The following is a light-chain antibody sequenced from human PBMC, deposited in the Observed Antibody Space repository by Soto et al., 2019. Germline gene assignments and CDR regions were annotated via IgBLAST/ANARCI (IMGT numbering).Light chain of an antibody. CDR3: QQYGSSGT. CDR1: QSVSNNY. V-gene: IGKV3-20*01. Sequence: ELTQSAGTLTLSPGERATLSCRASQSVSNNYLAWYQQKPGQAPRLLIYGASNRATGIPDRFSGSGSGTDFTLTISRLEPEDFAVYYCQQYGSSGTFGQGTNVDIK. CDR2: GAS. J-gene: IGKJ1*01.